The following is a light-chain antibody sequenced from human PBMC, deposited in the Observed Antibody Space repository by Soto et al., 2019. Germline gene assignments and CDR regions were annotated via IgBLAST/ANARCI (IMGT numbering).Light chain of an antibody. CDR1: QSVSSY. V-gene: IGKV3-11*01. Sequence: EIVLTQSPATLSLSPGERATLSCRASQSVSSYLAWYQQKPGQAPRLLNYDASNRATGIPARFSGSGSGTDFTLTISSLEPEDFAVYYCQHRSIWPVSFGQGTRLEIK. CDR2: DAS. CDR3: QHRSIWPVS. J-gene: IGKJ5*01.